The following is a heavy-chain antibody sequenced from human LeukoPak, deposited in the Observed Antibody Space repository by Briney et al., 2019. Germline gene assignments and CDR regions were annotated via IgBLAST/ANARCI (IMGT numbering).Heavy chain of an antibody. CDR1: GITFSTSG. V-gene: IGHV3-30*02. CDR3: AKDRTVVVTAYGGWFDP. Sequence: PGGSLRLSCAASGITFSTSGMHWVRQAPGRGLEGVAFMRHDGSNEKYADSVKGRFTISRDNSKNTLYLQMNSLIVNNPAVYDCAKDRTVVVTAYGGWFDPWGQGTLVTVSS. CDR2: MRHDGSNE. J-gene: IGHJ5*02. D-gene: IGHD2-15*01.